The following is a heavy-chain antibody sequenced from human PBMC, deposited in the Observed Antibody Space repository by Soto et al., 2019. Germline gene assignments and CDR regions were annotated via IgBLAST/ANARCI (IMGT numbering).Heavy chain of an antibody. CDR2: IIGSGGST. D-gene: IGHD4-17*01. Sequence: EVQLLESGGGLVQPGGSLRLSCAASGFTFSSYAMSWVRQAPGKGLEWVSAIIGSGGSTYYADSVKGRFTISRNNSKNTLYLQMNSLRAEDTAVYYCAKFYGGFVAPAPYYYYYYMDGWGKGTTVTVSS. J-gene: IGHJ6*03. CDR3: AKFYGGFVAPAPYYYYYYMDG. CDR1: GFTFSSYA. V-gene: IGHV3-23*01.